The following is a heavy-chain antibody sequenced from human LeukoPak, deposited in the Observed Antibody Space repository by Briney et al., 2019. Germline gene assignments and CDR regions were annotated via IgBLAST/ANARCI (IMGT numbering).Heavy chain of an antibody. CDR3: ARDRGDSGSSDY. CDR1: GFSLSDYY. D-gene: IGHD3-10*01. J-gene: IGHJ4*02. CDR2: ISSSSSYT. V-gene: IGHV3-11*06. Sequence: GGSLRRSCAASGFSLSDYYMSWVRQAPGKGLEWVSYISSSSSYTINADSVKGRFTVFRDNAKTLVFLQMNRLRVEDTAVYYCARDRGDSGSSDYWGQGTLVTVSS.